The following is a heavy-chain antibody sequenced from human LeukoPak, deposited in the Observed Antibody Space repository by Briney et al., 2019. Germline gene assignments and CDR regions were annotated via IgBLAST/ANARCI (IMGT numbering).Heavy chain of an antibody. D-gene: IGHD1-26*01. J-gene: IGHJ4*02. Sequence: GGSLRLFCAASGFTFSSYGLHWVRQAPGKGLEWVAVIWYDGSNKYYADSVKGRFTISRDNSKNTLYLQMNSLRAEDTAVYYCARARYEELFDYWGQGTLVTVSS. CDR1: GFTFSSYG. CDR3: ARARYEELFDY. V-gene: IGHV3-33*01. CDR2: IWYDGSNK.